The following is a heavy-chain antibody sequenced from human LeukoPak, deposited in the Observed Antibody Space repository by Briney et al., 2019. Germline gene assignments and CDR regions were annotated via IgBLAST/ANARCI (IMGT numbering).Heavy chain of an antibody. CDR2: INAGNGNT. CDR1: GYTFTSYA. J-gene: IGHJ4*02. V-gene: IGHV1-3*01. CDR3: ARSSSGWYGVDY. Sequence: ASVKVSCKASGYTFTSYAMHWVRQAPGQRLEWTGWINAGNGNTKYSQKFQGRVTITRDTSASTAYMELSSLRSEDTAVYYCARSSSGWYGVDYWGQGTLVTVSS. D-gene: IGHD6-19*01.